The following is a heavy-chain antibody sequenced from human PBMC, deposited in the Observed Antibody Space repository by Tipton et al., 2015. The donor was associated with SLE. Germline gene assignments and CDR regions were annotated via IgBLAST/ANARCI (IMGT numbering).Heavy chain of an antibody. D-gene: IGHD6-19*01. CDR1: GGPISSGRYF. J-gene: IGHJ4*02. CDR2: IYTSGST. Sequence: TLSLTCTVSGGPISSGRYFWNWIRQPAGKGLEWIGRIYTSGSTDYNPSLKSRVAISVETSKNQISLKLSSVTAADTAVYYCARTTGVGSSWYIFDYWGQGTLVTVSS. CDR3: ARTTGVGSSWYIFDY. V-gene: IGHV4-61*02.